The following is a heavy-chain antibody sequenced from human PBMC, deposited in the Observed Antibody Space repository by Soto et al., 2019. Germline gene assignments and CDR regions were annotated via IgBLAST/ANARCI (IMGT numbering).Heavy chain of an antibody. V-gene: IGHV3-64*01. CDR3: ARDGYYGSGTGWCVP. CDR1: GFTFSSYA. J-gene: IGHJ5*02. D-gene: IGHD3-10*01. Sequence: EVQLVESGGGLVQPGGSLRLSCAASGFTFSSYAMHWVRQAPGKGLEYVSVISSNGGSTYYANSVKGRFTIARDNSKNRLYLQMGSLRAEDMAVYYGARDGYYGSGTGWCVPWGQGTLVTVSS. CDR2: ISSNGGST.